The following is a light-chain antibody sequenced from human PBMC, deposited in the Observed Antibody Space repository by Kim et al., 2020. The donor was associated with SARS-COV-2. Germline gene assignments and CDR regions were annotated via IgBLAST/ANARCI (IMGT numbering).Light chain of an antibody. CDR2: LGS. CDR3: MQALTAPLT. J-gene: IGKJ4*01. V-gene: IGKV2-28*01. Sequence: DIVMTQSPLSLPVTPGEPASISCRSSQSLLHSNGYNYLDWYLQKPGQSPQLLIYLGSNRASGVPDRFSGSGSGTDFTLKISRVEAEDGGLYYCMQALTAPLTFGGGTKVDIK. CDR1: QSLLHSNGYNY.